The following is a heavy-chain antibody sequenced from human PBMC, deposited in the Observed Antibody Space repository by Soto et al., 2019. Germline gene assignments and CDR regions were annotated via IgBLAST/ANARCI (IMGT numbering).Heavy chain of an antibody. CDR2: ISSNGGST. J-gene: IGHJ3*02. D-gene: IGHD7-27*01. CDR3: LHWGSDAFDI. V-gene: IGHV3-64D*06. CDR1: GFTFSSYA. Sequence: GGSLRLSCSASGFTFSSYAMHWVRQAPGKGLEYVSAISSNGGSTYYADSVKGRFTISRDNSKNTLYLQMSSLRAEDTAVYYCLHWGSDAFDIWGQGTMVTVSS.